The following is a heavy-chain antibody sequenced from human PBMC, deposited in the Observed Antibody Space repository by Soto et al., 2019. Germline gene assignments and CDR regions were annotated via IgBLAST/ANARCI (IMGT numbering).Heavy chain of an antibody. J-gene: IGHJ4*02. Sequence: GGSLRLSCAASGFTFSSYAMSWVRQAPGKGLEWVSAISGSGGSTYYADSVKGRFTISRDNSKNTLYLQMNSLRAEDTAVYYCAKRADGEYNWNTVPNFDYWGQGTLVTVSS. D-gene: IGHD1-20*01. CDR3: AKRADGEYNWNTVPNFDY. CDR1: GFTFSSYA. V-gene: IGHV3-23*01. CDR2: ISGSGGST.